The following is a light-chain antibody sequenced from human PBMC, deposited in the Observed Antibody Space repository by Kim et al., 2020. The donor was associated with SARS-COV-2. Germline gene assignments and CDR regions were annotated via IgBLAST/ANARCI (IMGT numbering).Light chain of an antibody. CDR1: QTTSSSY. Sequence: PGERATLSCRARQTTSSSYLAWYQQKPGQAPRLLIYGASSRATAIPDRFSGSGSGTDFTLTISRLEPEDFAVYYCHQYGSSRWTFSQGTKVDIK. J-gene: IGKJ1*01. CDR3: HQYGSSRWT. V-gene: IGKV3-20*01. CDR2: GAS.